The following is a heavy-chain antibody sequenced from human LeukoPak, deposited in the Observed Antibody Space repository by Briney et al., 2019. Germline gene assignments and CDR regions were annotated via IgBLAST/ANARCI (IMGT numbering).Heavy chain of an antibody. Sequence: GGTLRLSCAASGFTFSSYGMSWVRQAPGKGLEWVSAISGSGGSTYYADSVKGRFTISRDNSKNTLYLQMNSLRAEDTAVYYCAKGQFLHSGYVGYWGQGTLVTVSS. CDR2: ISGSGGST. V-gene: IGHV3-23*01. D-gene: IGHD1-26*01. CDR3: AKGQFLHSGYVGY. CDR1: GFTFSSYG. J-gene: IGHJ4*02.